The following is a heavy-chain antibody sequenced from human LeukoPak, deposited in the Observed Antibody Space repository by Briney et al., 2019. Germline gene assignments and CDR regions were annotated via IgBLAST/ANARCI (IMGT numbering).Heavy chain of an antibody. D-gene: IGHD6-13*01. CDR1: GFTFSSYG. V-gene: IGHV3-30*02. Sequence: GGSLRLSCAASGFTFSSYGMHWVRQAPGKGLEWVAFIRYDGSNKYYADSVKGRFTISRDNSKNTLYLQMNSLRAEDTAVYYCANHVAAAGTQYFQHWGQGPLVTVSS. CDR2: IRYDGSNK. CDR3: ANHVAAAGTQYFQH. J-gene: IGHJ1*01.